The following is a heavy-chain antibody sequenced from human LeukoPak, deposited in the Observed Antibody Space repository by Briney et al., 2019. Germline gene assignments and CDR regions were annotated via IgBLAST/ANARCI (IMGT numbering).Heavy chain of an antibody. Sequence: GGSLRLSCAASGFTFSSYAMHWVRQAPGKGLEWVAVISYDGSNKYYADSVKGRFTISRDNSKNTLYLQMNSPRAEDTAVYYCARLFRGINYGMDVWGQGTTVTVSS. D-gene: IGHD1-14*01. CDR2: ISYDGSNK. CDR3: ARLFRGINYGMDV. J-gene: IGHJ6*02. CDR1: GFTFSSYA. V-gene: IGHV3-30-3*01.